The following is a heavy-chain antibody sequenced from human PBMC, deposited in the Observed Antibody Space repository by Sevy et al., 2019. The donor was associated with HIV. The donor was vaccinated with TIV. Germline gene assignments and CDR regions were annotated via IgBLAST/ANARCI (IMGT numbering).Heavy chain of an antibody. V-gene: IGHV3-48*03. J-gene: IGHJ5*02. CDR1: RFTFVTYA. D-gene: IGHD2-8*01. Sequence: GGSLRLSCAASRFTFVTYAMNWVRQAPGKGLEWVSKISSSGRSIYYADSVKGRFTISRDNAKNSLNLQMNSLRAEDTAVYYCTRNGGAFDNGFDPWGQGTLVTVSS. CDR2: ISSSGRSI. CDR3: TRNGGAFDNGFDP.